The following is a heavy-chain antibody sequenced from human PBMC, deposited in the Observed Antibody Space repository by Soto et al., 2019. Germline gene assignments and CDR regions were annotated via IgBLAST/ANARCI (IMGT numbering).Heavy chain of an antibody. D-gene: IGHD4-17*01. CDR2: INHSGST. Sequence: SETLSLTCAVYGGSFSCYYWSWIRQPPGKGLEWIGEINHSGSTNYNPSLKSRVTISVDTSKNQFSLKLSSVTAADTDVYYCARAISTKVATTYYYYGMDVWGQGTKVTVS. V-gene: IGHV4-34*01. CDR1: GGSFSCYY. J-gene: IGHJ6*02. CDR3: ARAISTKVATTYYYYGMDV.